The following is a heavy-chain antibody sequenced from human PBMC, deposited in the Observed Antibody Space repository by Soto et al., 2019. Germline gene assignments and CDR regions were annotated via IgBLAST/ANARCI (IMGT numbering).Heavy chain of an antibody. CDR2: ISYNGNT. V-gene: IGHV1-18*01. CDR3: ARGSLGAPPGSLNWVDP. D-gene: IGHD3-3*01. CDR1: GYIFTSCG. J-gene: IGHJ5*02. Sequence: ASVKVSCKTSGYIFTSCGVTWVRQAPGQGLEWMGWISYNGNTNHAERFQGRVAMTRDTSTSTAYMELSSLRSDDTATYYCARGSLGAPPGSLNWVDPWGQGTPVTV.